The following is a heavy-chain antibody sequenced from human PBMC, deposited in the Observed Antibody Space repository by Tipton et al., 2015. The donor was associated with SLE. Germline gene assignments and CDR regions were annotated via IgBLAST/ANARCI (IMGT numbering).Heavy chain of an antibody. V-gene: IGHV3-9*01. CDR2: INWHSGSI. D-gene: IGHD6-19*01. Sequence: RSLRLSCAASGFNFDDYAMHWVRQAPGKGLEWVSGINWHSGSIYYADSVKGPFTISRDNAKNSLYLQMNSLRPEDTTLYYCAKPIVAVAALGAFNIWGHGTMVTVSS. J-gene: IGHJ3*02. CDR1: GFNFDDYA. CDR3: AKPIVAVAALGAFNI.